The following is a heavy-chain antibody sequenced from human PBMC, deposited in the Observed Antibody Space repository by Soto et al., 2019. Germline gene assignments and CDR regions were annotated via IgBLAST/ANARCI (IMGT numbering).Heavy chain of an antibody. V-gene: IGHV6-1*01. J-gene: IGHJ4*02. CDR1: GDRVSSNSAA. D-gene: IGHD6-13*01. CDR3: ARDGSSSWYPLGYFDY. CDR2: TYYRSKWYN. Sequence: SETLSLTCAISGDRVSSNSAAWNWIRQSPSRGLEWLGRTYYRSKWYNDYAVSVKSRITINPDTSKNQFSLQLNSVTPEDTAVYYCARDGSSSWYPLGYFDYWGQGTLVTVSS.